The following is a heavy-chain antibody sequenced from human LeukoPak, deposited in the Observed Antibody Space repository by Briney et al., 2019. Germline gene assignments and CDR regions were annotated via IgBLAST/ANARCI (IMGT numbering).Heavy chain of an antibody. J-gene: IGHJ4*02. V-gene: IGHV4-59*01. CDR2: INYSGST. Sequence: SETLSLTCSVSGGSISSYYWSWIRQPPGKGLEWSGNINYSGSTNYNPSLKSRVTISVDTSKNQFSLKLSSVTAADTAVYYCARERAHYYGSGSRPDYWGQGTLVTVSS. D-gene: IGHD3-10*01. CDR3: ARERAHYYGSGSRPDY. CDR1: GGSISSYY.